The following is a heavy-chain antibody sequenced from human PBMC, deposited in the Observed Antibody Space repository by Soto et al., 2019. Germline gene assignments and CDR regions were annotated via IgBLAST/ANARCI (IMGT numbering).Heavy chain of an antibody. CDR2: FDPEDGET. CDR3: ASFRPCEQQLEYYFVH. CDR1: GYTLTELS. Sequence: ASVKVSCKVSGYTLTELSMHWVRQAPGKGLEWMGGFDPEDGETIYAQKFQGRVTMTEDTSTDTAYMELSSLRSEDTAVYYCASFRPCEQQLEYYFVHSCPGPLVTVST. D-gene: IGHD6-13*01. V-gene: IGHV1-24*01. J-gene: IGHJ4*02.